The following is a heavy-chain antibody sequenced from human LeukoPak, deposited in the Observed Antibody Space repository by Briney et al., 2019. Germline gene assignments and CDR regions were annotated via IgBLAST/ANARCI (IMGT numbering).Heavy chain of an antibody. V-gene: IGHV1-2*02. CDR2: INPNSGGT. D-gene: IGHD6-13*01. CDR3: ARAPAAAVEYYFDY. Sequence: ASVKVSCKASGGTFSRYAISWVRQAPGQGLEWMGWINPNSGGTNYAQKFQGRVTMTRDTSISTAYMELSRLRSDDTAVYYCARAPAAAVEYYFDYWGQGTLVTVSS. J-gene: IGHJ4*02. CDR1: GGTFSRYA.